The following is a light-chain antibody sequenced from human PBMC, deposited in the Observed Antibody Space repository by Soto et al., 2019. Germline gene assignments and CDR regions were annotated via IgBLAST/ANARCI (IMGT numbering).Light chain of an antibody. J-gene: IGKJ2*01. CDR1: QSVGSY. CDR2: ASS. CDR3: QQRSNWYT. Sequence: EIVLTQSPDTLSLSPGEGATLSCRASQSVGSYLAWYQQTPGQAPRLLIYASSNRATGIPARFSGSGSGIDFTLTISRLEPEDLAVYYCQQRSNWYTFGQGTKLEIK. V-gene: IGKV3-11*01.